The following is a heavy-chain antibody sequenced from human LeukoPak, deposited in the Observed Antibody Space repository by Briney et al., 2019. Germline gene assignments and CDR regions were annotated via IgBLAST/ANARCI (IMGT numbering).Heavy chain of an antibody. CDR3: VRDGDAYDFDL. CDR2: IKSDGSWT. Sequence: GGSLRLSCAASGFSIRGYWMHWVRQAPGKGLMWVSRIKSDGSWTNYADSVRGRFTISRDNAKNTLFLQMVGLRAEDTAIYYCVRDGDAYDFDLWGQGILVTVSS. V-gene: IGHV3-74*01. CDR1: GFSIRGYW. D-gene: IGHD5-12*01. J-gene: IGHJ4*02.